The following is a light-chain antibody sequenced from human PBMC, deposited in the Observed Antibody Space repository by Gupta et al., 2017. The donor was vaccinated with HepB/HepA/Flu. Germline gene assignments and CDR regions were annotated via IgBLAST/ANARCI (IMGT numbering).Light chain of an antibody. CDR3: QQDNNWPLT. CDR1: QSVSSN. Sequence: EIAMTQPPAPLSVSPGERATLSCRASQSVSSNLAWYQQKPGQAPRLLIYGASTRATGIPARFSGSGSGTEFTLTISSLQSEDFAVYYCQQDNNWPLTFGGGTKVEIK. CDR2: GAS. V-gene: IGKV3-15*01. J-gene: IGKJ4*01.